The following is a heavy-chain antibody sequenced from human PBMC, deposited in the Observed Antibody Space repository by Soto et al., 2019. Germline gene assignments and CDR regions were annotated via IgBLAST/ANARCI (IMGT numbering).Heavy chain of an antibody. J-gene: IGHJ5*02. CDR3: ARRGIYDSSDPFDP. Sequence: SETLSLTCTVSGGSISSSSYYWGWIRQPPGKGLEWIGSIYYSGSTYYNPSLKSRVTISVDTSKNQFSLKLSSVTAADTAVYYCARRGIYDSSDPFDPCGQGPLVTVYS. CDR1: GGSISSSSYY. CDR2: IYYSGST. D-gene: IGHD3-22*01. V-gene: IGHV4-39*01.